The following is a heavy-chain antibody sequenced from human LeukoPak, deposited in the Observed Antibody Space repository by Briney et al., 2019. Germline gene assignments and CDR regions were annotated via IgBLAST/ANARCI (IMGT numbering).Heavy chain of an antibody. CDR2: RMQVFAIT. D-gene: IGHD2-15*01. V-gene: IGHV1-69*05. CDR1: LGTFRGSA. CDR3: GSWGSGSCNGAGCLARADY. Sequence: AVKVSCKASLGTFRGSAINWVRPAPRQGLAGMGGRMQVFAITNNAQKLQGADTITTDESTSTAYMELSSLRSDDTAVYYGGSWGSGSCNGAGCLARADYWGGGTLVTVSS. J-gene: IGHJ4*02.